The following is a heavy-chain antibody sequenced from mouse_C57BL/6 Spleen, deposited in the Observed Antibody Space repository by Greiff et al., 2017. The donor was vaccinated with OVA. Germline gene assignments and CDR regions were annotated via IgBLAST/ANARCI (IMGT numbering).Heavy chain of an antibody. CDR3: ARRYDGYYDYAMDY. CDR2: INPNYGTT. J-gene: IGHJ4*01. CDR1: GYSFTDYN. Sequence: EVKLVVSGPELVKPGASVKISCKASGYSFTDYNMNWVKQSNGKSLEWIGVINPNYGTTSYNQKFKGKATLTVDQSSSTAYMQLNSLTSEDSAVYYCARRYDGYYDYAMDYWGQGTSVTVSS. V-gene: IGHV1-39*01. D-gene: IGHD2-3*01.